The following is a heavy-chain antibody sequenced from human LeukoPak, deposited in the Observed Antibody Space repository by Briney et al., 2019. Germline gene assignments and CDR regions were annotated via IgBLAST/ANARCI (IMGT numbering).Heavy chain of an antibody. V-gene: IGHV3-7*01. CDR2: IKQDGSEK. CDR3: ARRYGDTYYYYYYMDV. Sequence: GGSLRLSCAASGFTFSSYWMSWVRQAPGKGLEWVANIKQDGSEKYYVDSVKGRFTISRDNAKNSLYLQMNSLRAEDTAVYYCARRYGDTYYYYYYMDVWGKGTTVTASS. J-gene: IGHJ6*03. D-gene: IGHD4-17*01. CDR1: GFTFSSYW.